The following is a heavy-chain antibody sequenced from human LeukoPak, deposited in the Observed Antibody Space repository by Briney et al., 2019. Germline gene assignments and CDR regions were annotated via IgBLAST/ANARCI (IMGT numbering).Heavy chain of an antibody. V-gene: IGHV3-48*03. CDR1: GFRFSSYE. CDR2: ISGSASTT. J-gene: IGHJ4*02. D-gene: IGHD3-10*01. Sequence: GGSLRLSCAASGFRFSSYEMNWVRQAPGKGLEWVSHISGSASTTYYADSVKDRFTISRDNAKNSLYLQMNSLRAEDTAIYYCARDASYHYGSGSYDDYWGQGTLVTVSS. CDR3: ARDASYHYGSGSYDDY.